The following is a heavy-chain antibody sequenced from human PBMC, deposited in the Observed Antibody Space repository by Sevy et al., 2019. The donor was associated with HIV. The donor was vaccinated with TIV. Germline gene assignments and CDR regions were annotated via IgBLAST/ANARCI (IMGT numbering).Heavy chain of an antibody. CDR3: AKDLYYDNTVFDY. CDR1: GFTSSNYA. D-gene: IGHD3-22*01. Sequence: GGSLRLSCAASGFTSSNYAMNWVRQAPGKGLEWVSGISGSGGSTYYADSVKGRFTISRDNSRNTLYLQTSSLRAEDTAVYYCAKDLYYDNTVFDYWGQGTLVTVSS. J-gene: IGHJ4*02. CDR2: ISGSGGST. V-gene: IGHV3-23*01.